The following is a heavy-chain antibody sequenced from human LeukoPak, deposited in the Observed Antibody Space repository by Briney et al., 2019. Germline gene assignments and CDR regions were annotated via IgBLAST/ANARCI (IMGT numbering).Heavy chain of an antibody. J-gene: IGHJ6*02. CDR1: GGSISSYY. V-gene: IGHV4-4*07. D-gene: IGHD3-10*01. Sequence: PSETLSLTCTVSGGSISSYYWSWIRQPAGKGLEWIGRIYTSGSTNYNPSLKSRVTMSVDTSKNQFSLKLSSVTAADTAVYYCARDTMVRGVILYYYYGMDVRGQGTTVTVSS. CDR2: IYTSGST. CDR3: ARDTMVRGVILYYYYGMDV.